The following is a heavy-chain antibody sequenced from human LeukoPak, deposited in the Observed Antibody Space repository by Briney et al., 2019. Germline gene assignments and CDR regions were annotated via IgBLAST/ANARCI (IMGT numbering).Heavy chain of an antibody. V-gene: IGHV3-23*01. D-gene: IGHD3-22*01. CDR3: AKFRSMIVVVELFDY. Sequence: GGSLRLSCAASELTLSSNYMSWVRQAPGKGLEWVSAISGSGGSTYYADSVKGRFTISRDNSKNTLYLQMNSLRAEDTAVYYCAKFRSMIVVVELFDYWGQGTLVTVSS. J-gene: IGHJ4*02. CDR1: ELTLSSNY. CDR2: ISGSGGST.